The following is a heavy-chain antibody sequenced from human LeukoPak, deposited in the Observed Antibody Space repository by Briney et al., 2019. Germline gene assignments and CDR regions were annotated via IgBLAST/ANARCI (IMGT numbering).Heavy chain of an antibody. CDR3: ASSSMTQAPDY. V-gene: IGHV3-30-3*01. CDR1: GFTFSNYA. J-gene: IGHJ4*02. CDR2: ISYDGSNK. D-gene: IGHD2-21*02. Sequence: PGGSLRLSCAASGFTFSNYAMHWVRQAPCKGLEWVTVISYDGSNKYYADSVKGRFTISRDNSKNTLYLQMDSLRAEDTAVYYCASSSMTQAPDYWGQGTLVIVSS.